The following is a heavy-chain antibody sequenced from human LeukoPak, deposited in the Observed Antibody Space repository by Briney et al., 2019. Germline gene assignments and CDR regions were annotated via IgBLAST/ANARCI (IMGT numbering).Heavy chain of an antibody. V-gene: IGHV3-48*03. CDR2: ISSSGSTI. Sequence: GGSLRLSCAASGFTFSAYAMSWVRQAPGKGLEWVSYISSSGSTIYYADSVKGRFTISRDNAKNSLYLQMNSLRAEDTAVYYCAELGITMIGGVWGKGTTVTISS. CDR1: GFTFSAYA. J-gene: IGHJ6*04. CDR3: AELGITMIGGV. D-gene: IGHD3-10*02.